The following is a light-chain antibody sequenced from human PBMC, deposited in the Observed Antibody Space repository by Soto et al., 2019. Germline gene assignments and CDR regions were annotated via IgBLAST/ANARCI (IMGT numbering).Light chain of an antibody. CDR3: SSYTSSNTLV. V-gene: IGLV2-14*01. Sequence: QSALTQPASVSGSPGQSLTISCTGTSSDVGAYNYVSWYQQHPGKAPKLMIFEVSDRPSGVSNRFSGSKSGNTASLIISGLQAEDEADYYCSSYTSSNTLVFGGGTKLTVL. J-gene: IGLJ2*01. CDR2: EVS. CDR1: SSDVGAYNY.